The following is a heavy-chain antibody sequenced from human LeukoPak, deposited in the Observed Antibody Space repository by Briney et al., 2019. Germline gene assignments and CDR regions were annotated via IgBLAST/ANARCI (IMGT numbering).Heavy chain of an antibody. V-gene: IGHV4-34*01. CDR2: INHSGST. Sequence: SETLSLTCAVYGGSFSGYYWSWIRQPPGKGLEWIGEINHSGSTNYNPSLKSLVTISVDTSKNQFSLKLSSVTAADTAVYYCARGKVAGTIRRGHWFDPWGQGTLVTVSS. CDR1: GGSFSGYY. CDR3: ARGKVAGTIRRGHWFDP. J-gene: IGHJ5*02. D-gene: IGHD6-19*01.